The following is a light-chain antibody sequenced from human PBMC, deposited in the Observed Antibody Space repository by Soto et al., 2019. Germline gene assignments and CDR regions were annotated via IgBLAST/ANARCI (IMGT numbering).Light chain of an antibody. CDR2: DAS. CDR3: QQRSNWPPP. CDR1: QSVSSY. J-gene: IGKJ2*01. V-gene: IGKV3-11*01. Sequence: EIVLTQSPATLSLSPGERATLSCRASQSVSSYLAWYQQKPGQAPRRLIYDASNRATGIPARFSGSGSGTDFTLTIRSLEPEDFAVYYCQQRSNWPPPFGQGTKLEIK.